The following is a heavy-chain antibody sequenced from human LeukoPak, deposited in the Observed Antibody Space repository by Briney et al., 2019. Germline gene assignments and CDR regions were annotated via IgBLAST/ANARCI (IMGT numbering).Heavy chain of an antibody. CDR2: IHYTGST. D-gene: IGHD5-12*01. J-gene: IGHJ4*02. Sequence: SETLSLTCTVSGGAISSYYWSWIRQPPGTGLEWIGYIHYTGSTNYNPSLKSRVTMSVDTSKNQFSLKLSSVTAADTAVYYCARGGYYFDYWGQGTLVTVSS. CDR1: GGAISSYY. CDR3: ARGGYYFDY. V-gene: IGHV4-59*12.